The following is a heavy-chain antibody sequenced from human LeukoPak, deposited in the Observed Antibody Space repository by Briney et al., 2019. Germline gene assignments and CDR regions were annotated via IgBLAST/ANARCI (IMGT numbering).Heavy chain of an antibody. V-gene: IGHV3-23*01. CDR3: AKDPFRSITMVRGVRKDFDY. Sequence: PGGSLRLSCAASGFTFSSYGMSWVRQAPGKGLEWVSAISGSGGSTYYADSVKGRFTISRDNSKNTLYLQMNSLRAEDTAVYYCAKDPFRSITMVRGVRKDFDYWGQGTLVTVSS. J-gene: IGHJ4*02. CDR1: GFTFSSYG. CDR2: ISGSGGST. D-gene: IGHD3-10*01.